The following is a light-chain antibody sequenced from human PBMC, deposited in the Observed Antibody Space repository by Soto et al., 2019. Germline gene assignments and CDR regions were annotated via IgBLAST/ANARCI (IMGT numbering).Light chain of an antibody. CDR3: QQYNNWPLLT. V-gene: IGKV3-15*01. Sequence: EIVMTQSPATLSVSPGERATLSCRASQSVSSNLAWYQQKPGHALRVLIYGASTRATGIPARFSGSGSGTEFTLTISSLQYEDFAVYYCQQYNNWPLLTCGGGTKVEIK. CDR1: QSVSSN. J-gene: IGKJ4*02. CDR2: GAS.